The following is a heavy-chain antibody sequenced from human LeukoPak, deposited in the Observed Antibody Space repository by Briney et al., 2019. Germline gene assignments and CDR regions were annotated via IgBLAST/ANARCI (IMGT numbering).Heavy chain of an antibody. CDR2: IYYSGST. Sequence: SETLSLTRTVSGGSISSYYWSWIRQPPGKGLEWIGYIYYSGSTNYNPSLNSRVTISVDTSKNQFSLKLSSVTAADAAVYYCARVTLYYYYYGMDVWGQGTTVTVSS. J-gene: IGHJ6*02. CDR1: GGSISSYY. V-gene: IGHV4-59*01. CDR3: ARVTLYYYYYGMDV. D-gene: IGHD3-16*01.